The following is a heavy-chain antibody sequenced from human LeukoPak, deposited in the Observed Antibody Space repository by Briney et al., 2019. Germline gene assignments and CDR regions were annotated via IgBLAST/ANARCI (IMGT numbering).Heavy chain of an antibody. CDR1: GYTFTSYG. CDR2: ISPYNGNT. V-gene: IGHV1-18*01. J-gene: IGHJ5*02. D-gene: IGHD2-15*01. Sequence: ASVTVSRKASGYTFTSYGITWVRQAPGQGLEWMGWISPYNGNTNHAHKLQGRVTMTTDTSTNTPHMELQILRPSDNDAYSRARDRGDIVVVVAAEYRFVPWGQGTLVTVSS. CDR3: ARDRGDIVVVVAAEYRFVP.